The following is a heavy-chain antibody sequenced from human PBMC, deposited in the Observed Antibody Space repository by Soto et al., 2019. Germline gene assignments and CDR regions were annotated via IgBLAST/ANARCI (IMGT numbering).Heavy chain of an antibody. D-gene: IGHD3-9*01. J-gene: IGHJ6*02. V-gene: IGHV1-69*01. CDR2: SIPIFSTA. CDR1: GGTFSIYA. CDR3: ARSLRYFDWLLGDYYYYGMDV. Sequence: QVQLVQSGAEVKKPGSSVKVSCKASGGTFSIYAISCVRQALGQGLAWMGGSIPIFSTANYAQKFQGRVPIAPDETTSTASMEPRSLRSEDTAVYYCARSLRYFDWLLGDYYYYGMDVWGQGTTVTVSS.